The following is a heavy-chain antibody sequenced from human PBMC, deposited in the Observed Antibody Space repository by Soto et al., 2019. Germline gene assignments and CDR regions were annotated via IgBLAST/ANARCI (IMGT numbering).Heavy chain of an antibody. CDR1: GYTFTSYG. CDR2: ISAYNGNT. CDR3: ARDLTYGPGRFFPNAFDY. J-gene: IGHJ4*02. D-gene: IGHD4-17*01. V-gene: IGHV1-18*01. Sequence: ASVKVSCKASGYTFTSYGISWVRQAPGQGLEWMGWISAYNGNTNYAQKFQGRVTMTTDTSTSTAYMELRSLRSDDTAVYYCARDLTYGPGRFFPNAFDYWGQGTLVTVSS.